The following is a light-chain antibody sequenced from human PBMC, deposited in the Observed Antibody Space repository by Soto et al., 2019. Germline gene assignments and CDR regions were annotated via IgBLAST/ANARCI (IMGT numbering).Light chain of an antibody. CDR1: QSVSSY. J-gene: IGKJ1*01. Sequence: IVMTQSPSTLSVSPGERATLSCRASQSVSSYLAWYQQKPGQAPRLLIYDAFNRATGIPARFSGSRSGPDFTLTISSLQPEDFATYYCQQSYSSPQTFGQGTKVDIK. CDR3: QQSYSSPQT. V-gene: IGKV3-11*01. CDR2: DAF.